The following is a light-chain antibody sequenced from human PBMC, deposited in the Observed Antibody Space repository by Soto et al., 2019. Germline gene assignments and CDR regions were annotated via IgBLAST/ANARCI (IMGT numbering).Light chain of an antibody. J-gene: IGKJ3*01. CDR1: QDVKKY. CDR3: QQYDILPRA. Sequence: DIQMTQSPSSLSASVGDRVTITCQASQDVKKYLNWYQQKPGKVPKLLIYGATKLETGVPSRFSGSGSGTDFSFTISGVQSEDFATYYCQQYDILPRAFGPGTKLDVK. CDR2: GAT. V-gene: IGKV1-33*01.